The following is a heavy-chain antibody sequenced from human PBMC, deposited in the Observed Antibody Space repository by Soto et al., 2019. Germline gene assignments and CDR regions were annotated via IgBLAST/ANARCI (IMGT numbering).Heavy chain of an antibody. V-gene: IGHV3-23*01. CDR1: GFTFSIYA. CDR3: AKEMRRSSDVAIDY. CDR2: IRGSGGST. Sequence: GGSLRLSFAASGFTFSIYAMSWVLQAPGKGLDWVSAIRGSGGSTYHAHYVKGRLTISRDNSKTTLYLQTNSLTAEATAAYYCAKEMRRSSDVAIDYWGQGTLVTVSS. D-gene: IGHD6-6*01. J-gene: IGHJ4*02.